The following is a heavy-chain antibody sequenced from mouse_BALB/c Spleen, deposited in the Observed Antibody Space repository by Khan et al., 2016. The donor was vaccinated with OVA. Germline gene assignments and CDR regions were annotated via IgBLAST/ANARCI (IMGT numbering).Heavy chain of an antibody. CDR2: INPNNGVS. V-gene: IGHV1S81*02. CDR1: GYTFTSYY. D-gene: IGHD2-1*01. CDR3: SISRYRNPFAY. Sequence: QVQLQQPGAELVKPGASVKISCKASGYTFTSYYMYWVKQRPGQGLEWIGGINPNNGVSHFNEKFKNKATLTVDSSSSTAYMQLNILSSDDSAVYYCSISRYRNPFAYWGQGTLVTVSS. J-gene: IGHJ3*01.